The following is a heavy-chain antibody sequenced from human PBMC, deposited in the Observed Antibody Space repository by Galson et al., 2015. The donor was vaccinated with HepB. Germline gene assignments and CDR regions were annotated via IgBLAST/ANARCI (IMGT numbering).Heavy chain of an antibody. CDR3: TTDSPRGGSWPSYYYYGMDV. CDR1: GFTFSNAW. CDR2: IKSKTDGGTT. Sequence: SLRLSCAASGFTFSNAWMNWVRQAPGKGLEWVGRIKSKTDGGTTDYAAPVKGRSTISRDDSKNTLYLQMNSLKTEDTAVYYCTTDSPRGGSWPSYYYYGMDVWGQGTTVTVSS. V-gene: IGHV3-15*07. J-gene: IGHJ6*02. D-gene: IGHD6-13*01.